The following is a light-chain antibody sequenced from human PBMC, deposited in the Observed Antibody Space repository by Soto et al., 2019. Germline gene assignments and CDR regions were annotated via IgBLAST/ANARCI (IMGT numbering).Light chain of an antibody. CDR2: WAS. CDR3: QQYYDTVST. CDR1: QTLLYSSNNKDY. Sequence: DIVMTQSPDSLAVSLGERATIDCKSSQTLLYSSNNKDYLAWYQQKPGQPPRLLIYWASTRESGVPDRFSGSGSATHFTLTISSLQAEDVAVYYCQQYYDTVSTFGQGTRVEIK. J-gene: IGKJ1*01. V-gene: IGKV4-1*01.